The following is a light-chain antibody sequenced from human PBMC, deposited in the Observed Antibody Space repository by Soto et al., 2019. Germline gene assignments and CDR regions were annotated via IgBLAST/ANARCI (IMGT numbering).Light chain of an antibody. CDR1: SGHSSYA. CDR3: QTWGTGSWV. CDR2: LNSDGSH. V-gene: IGLV4-69*01. J-gene: IGLJ3*02. Sequence: QLVLTQSPSASASLGASVKLTCTLSSGHSSYAIAWHQQKPKKGPRYLMKLNSDGSHTKGDGIPDRFSGSSSGAERYLTISSLQSDDEADYYCQTWGTGSWVFGGGTKVTVL.